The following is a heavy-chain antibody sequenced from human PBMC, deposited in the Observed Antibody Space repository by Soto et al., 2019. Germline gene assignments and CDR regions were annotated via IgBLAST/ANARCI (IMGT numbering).Heavy chain of an antibody. D-gene: IGHD5-12*01. Sequence: QVQLQESGPGLVKPSQTLSLTCTVSGGSISSGDYYWSWIRQPPGKGLEWIGYIYYSGSTYYNPSLKSRVTISVDTSKNQFSLKLSSVTAADTAVYYCARVISLDSGYDHRGYFDYWGQGTLVTVSS. CDR3: ARVISLDSGYDHRGYFDY. CDR1: GGSISSGDYY. V-gene: IGHV4-30-4*01. CDR2: IYYSGST. J-gene: IGHJ4*02.